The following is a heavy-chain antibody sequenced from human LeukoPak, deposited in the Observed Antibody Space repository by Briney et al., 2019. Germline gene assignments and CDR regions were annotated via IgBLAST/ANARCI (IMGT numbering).Heavy chain of an antibody. CDR1: GFTFSSYA. J-gene: IGHJ4*02. D-gene: IGHD3-10*01. V-gene: IGHV3-23*01. CDR3: AKELLWFGESNDY. CDR2: ISGSGGST. Sequence: GGSLRLSRAASGFTFSSYAMSWVRQAPGKGLEWVSAISGSGGSTYYADSVKGRFTISRDNSKNALYLQMNSLRAEDTAVYYYAKELLWFGESNDYWGQGTLVTVSS.